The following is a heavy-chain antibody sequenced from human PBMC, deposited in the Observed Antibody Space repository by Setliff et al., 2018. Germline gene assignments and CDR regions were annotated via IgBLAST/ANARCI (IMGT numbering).Heavy chain of an antibody. J-gene: IGHJ6*03. CDR1: GGSISSGDYY. V-gene: IGHV4-30-4*08. D-gene: IGHD6-19*01. CDR2: IIHNEDI. Sequence: SETLSLTCTVSGGSISSGDYYWSWIRQPPGKGLEWIGEIIHNEDINYNPSLKSRVTMSIDTSKNQFSLKLSSVTAADTAVYYCAREQWLDPPGYYYMDVWAKGTTVTVSS. CDR3: AREQWLDPPGYYYMDV.